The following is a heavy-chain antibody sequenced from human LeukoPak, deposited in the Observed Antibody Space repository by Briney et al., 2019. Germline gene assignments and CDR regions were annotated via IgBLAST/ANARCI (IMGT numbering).Heavy chain of an antibody. V-gene: IGHV3-7*01. D-gene: IGHD2-8*01. CDR2: IKQDGSEK. Sequence: QPGGSLRLSCAASGFTFSSYWMSWVRQAPGKGLEWVAYIKQDGSEKYYVDSVKGRFTISRDNAKNSLYLQMNSLRAEDTAVYYCAREGAVYCTNGVCSTKYYYYYYMDVWGKGTTVTVSS. CDR1: GFTFSSYW. CDR3: AREGAVYCTNGVCSTKYYYYYYMDV. J-gene: IGHJ6*03.